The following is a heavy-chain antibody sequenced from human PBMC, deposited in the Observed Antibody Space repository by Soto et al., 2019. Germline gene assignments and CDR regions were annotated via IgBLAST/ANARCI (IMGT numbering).Heavy chain of an antibody. J-gene: IGHJ3*02. V-gene: IGHV3-64D*06. CDR1: GFIFSIYA. D-gene: IGHD2-15*01. CDR2: ISIDGSRT. CDR3: AILASPPDIVVVVAATHDAFDI. Sequence: PGGSLRLSCSGSGFIFSIYAIHWVRQAPGKGLEYVSFISIDGSRTHYADSVKGRFTISRDNSKNTAYLQMSSLRPEDTAVYYCAILASPPDIVVVVAATHDAFDIWGQGTMVTVSS.